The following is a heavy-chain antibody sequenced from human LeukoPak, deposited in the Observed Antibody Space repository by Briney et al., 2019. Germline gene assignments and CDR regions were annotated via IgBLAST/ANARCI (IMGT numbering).Heavy chain of an antibody. CDR3: ARTRDNYYYMDV. J-gene: IGHJ6*03. Sequence: GGSLRLSCAASGFTFSSYSMNWVRQAPGKGLEWVSYISSSSSTIYYADSVKGRFTISRDNAKNSLYLQMNSLRAEDTAVYYCARTRDNYYYMDVWGKGATVTVSS. V-gene: IGHV3-48*04. CDR1: GFTFSSYS. D-gene: IGHD2-2*01. CDR2: ISSSSSTI.